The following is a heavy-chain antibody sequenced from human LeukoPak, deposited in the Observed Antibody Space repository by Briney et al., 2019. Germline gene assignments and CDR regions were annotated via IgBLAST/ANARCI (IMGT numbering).Heavy chain of an antibody. D-gene: IGHD3-22*01. Sequence: GASVKVSCQASGYTFTSYGISSVRQAPGQGLAWMGRIIPILHITNYAQKFRGRVTITADKSTSTAYMELSSLRSEDTAVYYCARELEQYYYDSSGSPYFDYWGQGTLVTVSS. V-gene: IGHV1-69*04. CDR3: ARELEQYYYDSSGSPYFDY. J-gene: IGHJ4*02. CDR2: IIPILHIT. CDR1: GYTFTSYG.